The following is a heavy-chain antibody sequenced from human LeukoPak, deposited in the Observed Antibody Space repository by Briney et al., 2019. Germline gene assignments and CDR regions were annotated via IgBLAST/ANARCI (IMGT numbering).Heavy chain of an antibody. CDR3: ASQQPGGEGTFDY. V-gene: IGHV3-30-3*01. CDR2: ISYDGSNK. CDR1: GFTFSSYA. D-gene: IGHD3-16*01. Sequence: GRSLRLSCAASGFTFSSYAMHWVRQAPGKGLEWVAVISYDGSNKYYADSVKGRFTISRDNSKNTLYLQMNSLRAEDTAVYYCASQQPGGEGTFDYWGQGTLVTVSS. J-gene: IGHJ4*02.